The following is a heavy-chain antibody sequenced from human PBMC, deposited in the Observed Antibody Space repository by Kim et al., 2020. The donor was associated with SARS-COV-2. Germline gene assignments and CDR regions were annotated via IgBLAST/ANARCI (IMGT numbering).Heavy chain of an antibody. J-gene: IGHJ6*02. D-gene: IGHD6-13*01. V-gene: IGHV3-21*01. CDR3: ARALAAAGTGHYGMDV. Sequence: SVKGRFTISRDNAKNSLYLQMNSLRAEDTAVYYCARALAAAGTGHYGMDVWGQGTTVTVSS.